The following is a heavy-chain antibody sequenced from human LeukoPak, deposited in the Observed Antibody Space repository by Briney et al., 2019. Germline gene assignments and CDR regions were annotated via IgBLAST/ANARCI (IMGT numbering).Heavy chain of an antibody. J-gene: IGHJ4*02. Sequence: GGSLRLSCAASGLTFSSHWMHWVRQAPRKGLVWVSRISTDGYTTDYADFVQGRFTASRDNTKNTWSLEMNSLRAEDTAVYYCVVGGSPGYWGQGTLVTVSS. V-gene: IGHV3-74*01. CDR2: ISTDGYTT. D-gene: IGHD2-15*01. CDR3: VVGGSPGY. CDR1: GLTFSSHW.